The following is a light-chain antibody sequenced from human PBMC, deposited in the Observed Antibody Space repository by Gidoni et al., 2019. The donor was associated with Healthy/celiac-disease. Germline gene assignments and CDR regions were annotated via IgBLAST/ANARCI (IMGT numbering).Light chain of an antibody. V-gene: IGKV1-5*01. CDR3: QQYNSYSLT. Sequence: DIQMTQSPSTLSASVGERVTITCRASQSISSWLAWYQQKPGKAPKLMIYDASSLESGVPSRFIGSGSGTEFTLTISSLQPDDFATYYCQQYNSYSLTFXGXTKVEIK. CDR1: QSISSW. CDR2: DAS. J-gene: IGKJ4*01.